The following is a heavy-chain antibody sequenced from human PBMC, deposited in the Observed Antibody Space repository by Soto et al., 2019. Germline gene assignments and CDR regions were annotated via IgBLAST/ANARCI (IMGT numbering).Heavy chain of an antibody. Sequence: GESLKISCEGSGYSFTSYWIAWVRQMPGKGLEWMGIIYPGDSETRYSPSFQGQVTISADKYIRTVYLQWSSLKDSETAMYYCARLAWNFYKPGDVWGQGTTVTVSS. D-gene: IGHD3-10*01. CDR2: IYPGDSET. J-gene: IGHJ6*02. V-gene: IGHV5-51*01. CDR3: ARLAWNFYKPGDV. CDR1: GYSFTSYW.